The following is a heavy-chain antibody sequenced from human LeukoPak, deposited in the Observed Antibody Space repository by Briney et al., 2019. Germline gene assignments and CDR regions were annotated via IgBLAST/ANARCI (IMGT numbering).Heavy chain of an antibody. J-gene: IGHJ4*02. CDR2: INHSGST. CDR3: ARLRGYYDSSGTY. Sequence: PSETLSLTCAVYGGSFSGYYWSWIRQPPGKGLEWIGEINHSGSTNYNPSLKSRATISVDTSKNQFSLKLSSVTAADTAVYYCARLRGYYDSSGTYWGQGTLVTVSS. D-gene: IGHD3-22*01. V-gene: IGHV4-34*01. CDR1: GGSFSGYY.